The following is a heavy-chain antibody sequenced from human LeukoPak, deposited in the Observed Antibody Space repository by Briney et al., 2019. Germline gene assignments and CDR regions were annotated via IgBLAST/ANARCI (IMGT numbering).Heavy chain of an antibody. CDR1: GGTFSSYA. Sequence: SVKVSCKASGGTFSSYAISWVRQAPGQGLEWMGRIIPILGIANYAQKFQGRVTMTTDTSTSTAYMELRSLRSEDTAVYYCARRSGTYSDFDYWGQGTLVTVSS. V-gene: IGHV1-69*04. CDR3: ARRSGTYSDFDY. D-gene: IGHD1-26*01. J-gene: IGHJ4*02. CDR2: IIPILGIA.